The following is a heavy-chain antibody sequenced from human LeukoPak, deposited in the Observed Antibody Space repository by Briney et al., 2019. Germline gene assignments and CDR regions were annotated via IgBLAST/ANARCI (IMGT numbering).Heavy chain of an antibody. CDR3: AKDLSSAITSALVLDV. V-gene: IGHV3-9*01. CDR1: GFTFDDYA. CDR2: ITWNRDNI. D-gene: IGHD3-22*01. Sequence: QPGMSLRLSCAASGFTFDDYAMHWVRQAPGKGLEWVSGITWNRDNIGYGDSVKGRFTISRDNVKNVLYLQMTSLRPEDTALYYCAKDLSSAITSALVLDVWGQGTTVIVSS. J-gene: IGHJ6*02.